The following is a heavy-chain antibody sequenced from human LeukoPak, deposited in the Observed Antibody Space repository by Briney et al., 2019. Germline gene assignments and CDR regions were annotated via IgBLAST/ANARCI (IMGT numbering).Heavy chain of an antibody. Sequence: GGSLRLSCAASGFTFSDAWMNWVRQAPGKGLECVGRIKSKTDGGTIGYAAPVKGRFTISRDDSRNTLYLQMNSLKAEDTAVYYCSTDTGSKGSGYWGQGTLVTVSS. J-gene: IGHJ4*02. CDR2: IKSKTDGGTI. CDR3: STDTGSKGSGY. CDR1: GFTFSDAW. D-gene: IGHD4-17*01. V-gene: IGHV3-15*01.